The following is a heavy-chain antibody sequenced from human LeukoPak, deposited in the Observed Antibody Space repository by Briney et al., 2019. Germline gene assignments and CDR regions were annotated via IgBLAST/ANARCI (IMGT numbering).Heavy chain of an antibody. CDR3: AKPYFKDYGDSVWYFDY. CDR2: ISGSGGST. CDR1: GFSFSSYA. D-gene: IGHD4-17*01. J-gene: IGHJ4*02. V-gene: IGHV3-23*01. Sequence: PGGSLRLSCAASGFSFSSYAMSWVRQAPGKGREWGSAISGSGGSTYYADSVKGRFTISRDNSKNTLYLQMNSLRAEDTAVYYCAKPYFKDYGDSVWYFDYWGQGPLVTVSS.